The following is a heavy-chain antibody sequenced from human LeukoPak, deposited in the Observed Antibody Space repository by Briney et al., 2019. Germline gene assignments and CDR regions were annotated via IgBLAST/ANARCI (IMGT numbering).Heavy chain of an antibody. J-gene: IGHJ4*02. CDR2: INPNSGGT. V-gene: IGHV1-2*02. CDR3: AREKVDIAAQVDY. Sequence: GASVKVSCKASGYTFTGYYMHWVRQAPGQGLEWMGWINPNSGGTNYAQKFQGRVTMTRDTSISTAYMELSRLRSDDTAVYYCAREKVDIAAQVDYWGQGTLVTVSS. CDR1: GYTFTGYY. D-gene: IGHD6-13*01.